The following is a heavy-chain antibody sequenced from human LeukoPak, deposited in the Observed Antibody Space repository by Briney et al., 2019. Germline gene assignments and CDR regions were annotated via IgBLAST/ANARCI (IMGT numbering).Heavy chain of an antibody. CDR2: IYYSGST. V-gene: IGHV4-30-4*01. D-gene: IGHD6-19*01. Sequence: PSQTLSPTCTVSGASISSFDYYWSWIRQPPGKGLEWIGYIYYSGSTYYNPSLKSRVTISVDTSKNQFSLKLSSVTAADTAVYYCARGCGNVAARDDWGQGTTVTVSS. J-gene: IGHJ6*02. CDR1: GASISSFDYY. CDR3: ARGCGNVAARDD.